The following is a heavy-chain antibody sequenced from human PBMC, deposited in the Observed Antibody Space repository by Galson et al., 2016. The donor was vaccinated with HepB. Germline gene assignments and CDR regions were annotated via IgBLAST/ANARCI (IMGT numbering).Heavy chain of an antibody. CDR2: ISGSGIDA. Sequence: SLRLSCAASGFSFHNYGMNWVRPAPGKGLEWVAGISGSGIDADYTDSVRGRFFISRDNSRTTLFLQMNSLTVEDTAVYYCAFSRGGMAISYLNYWGRGTLVTVST. CDR3: AFSRGGMAISYLNY. V-gene: IGHV3-23*01. J-gene: IGHJ4*02. D-gene: IGHD5-24*01. CDR1: GFSFHNYG.